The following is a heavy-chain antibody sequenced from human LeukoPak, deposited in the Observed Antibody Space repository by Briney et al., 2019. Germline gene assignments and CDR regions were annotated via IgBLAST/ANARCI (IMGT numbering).Heavy chain of an antibody. Sequence: PGGSLRLSCAASGLTFDVYAVHWVRQAPGKGLEGVSGITWSKGEIAYADSVKGRFTISRDNAKMYLQMNSLRTEDTAVYYCAKSPRNGSGWASDYWGPGTLVTVSS. CDR3: AKSPRNGSGWASDY. CDR1: GLTFDVYA. CDR2: ITWSKGEI. V-gene: IGHV3-9*01. D-gene: IGHD6-19*01. J-gene: IGHJ4*02.